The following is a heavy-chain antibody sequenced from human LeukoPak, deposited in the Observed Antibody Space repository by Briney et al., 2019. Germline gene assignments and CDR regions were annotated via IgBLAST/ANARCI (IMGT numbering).Heavy chain of an antibody. CDR3: SYDFWSGYYFDY. CDR1: GYTLTELS. D-gene: IGHD3-3*01. V-gene: IGHV1-58*02. CDR2: IVVGSGNT. J-gene: IGHJ4*02. Sequence: SVKVSCKVSGYTLTELSMHWVRQARGQRLEWIGWIVVGSGNTNYAQKFQERVTITRDMSTSTAYMELSSLRSGDTAVYYCSYDFWSGYYFDYWGQGTLVTVSS.